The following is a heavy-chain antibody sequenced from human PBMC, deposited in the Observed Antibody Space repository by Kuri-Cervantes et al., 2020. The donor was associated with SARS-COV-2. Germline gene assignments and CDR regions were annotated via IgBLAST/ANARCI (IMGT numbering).Heavy chain of an antibody. CDR2: ITPIFGTA. CDR3: ATRVEKGVGDYYYYYYMDV. Sequence: SVKVSCKASGGTFSSYAISWVRQAPGQGLEWMGGITPIFGTANYAQKFQGRVTITTDESTSTAYMELSSLRSVDTAVYYCATRVEKGVGDYYYYYYMDVWGKGTTVTVSS. CDR1: GGTFSSYA. D-gene: IGHD3-10*01. J-gene: IGHJ6*03. V-gene: IGHV1-69*05.